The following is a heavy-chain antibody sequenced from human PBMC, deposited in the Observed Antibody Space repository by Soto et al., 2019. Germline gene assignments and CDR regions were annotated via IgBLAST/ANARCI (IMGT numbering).Heavy chain of an antibody. D-gene: IGHD3-3*01. V-gene: IGHV4-59*01. J-gene: IGHJ6*02. CDR3: ARGEWFLRGYGMDV. Sequence: QVQLQESGPGLVKPSETLSLTCTVSGGSISTDYWSWIRQPPGKRLEYIGFIYYGGSTNYNPSRESRVTISPDTSKSQFSLKLSSVTAADTAVYYCARGEWFLRGYGMDVWGRGTTVTVS. CDR2: IYYGGST. CDR1: GGSISTDY.